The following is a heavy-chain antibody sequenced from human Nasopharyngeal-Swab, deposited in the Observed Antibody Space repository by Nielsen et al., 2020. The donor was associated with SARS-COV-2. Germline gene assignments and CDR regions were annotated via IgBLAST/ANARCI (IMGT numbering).Heavy chain of an antibody. D-gene: IGHD6-13*01. Sequence: SETLSLTCTVSGGSISSGGYYWSWIRQHPGQGLEWIGYIYYSGSNYYNPSLKSRVTISVDTSKNQFSLKLSSVPVAATAVYYCARDWNFYSSSWYPNHAFDIWGQGTMVTVSS. J-gene: IGHJ3*02. CDR3: ARDWNFYSSSWYPNHAFDI. CDR2: IYYSGSN. V-gene: IGHV4-31*03. CDR1: GGSISSGGYY.